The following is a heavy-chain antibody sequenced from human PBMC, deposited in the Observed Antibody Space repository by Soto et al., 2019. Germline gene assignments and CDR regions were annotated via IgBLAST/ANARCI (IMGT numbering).Heavy chain of an antibody. CDR1: GFTFTSSA. CDR2: IVVGSGNT. V-gene: IGHV1-58*01. J-gene: IGHJ6*02. D-gene: IGHD3-3*01. CDR3: AAESPRITIFGVVPYGMDV. Sequence: SVKVSCKASGFTFTSSAVQWVRQARGQRLEWIGWIVVGSGNTNYAQKFQERVTITRDMSTSTAYMELSSLRSEDTAVYYCAAESPRITIFGVVPYGMDVWGQGTTVTVSS.